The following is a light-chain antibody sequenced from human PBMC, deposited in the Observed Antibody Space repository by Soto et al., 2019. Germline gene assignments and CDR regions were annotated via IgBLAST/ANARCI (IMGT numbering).Light chain of an antibody. CDR3: QQYNSYPRT. CDR1: QSISSW. J-gene: IGKJ2*01. CDR2: KAS. Sequence: DIQMTQSPSTLSASVGDRVTITCRASQSISSWLAWYQQKPGKAPNLLIYKASSLESGVPSRFSGSGSGTEFTLTISSLQPDDFATYYCQQYNSYPRTFVKGTKLEIK. V-gene: IGKV1-5*03.